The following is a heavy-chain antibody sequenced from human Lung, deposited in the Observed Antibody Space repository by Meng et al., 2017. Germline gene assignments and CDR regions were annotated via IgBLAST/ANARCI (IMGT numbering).Heavy chain of an antibody. CDR2: INRDGTKP. CDR1: GFTFTDHW. V-gene: IGHV3-74*01. Sequence: VRLVGSGGDLVPPGGSLRLSCAASGFTFTDHWMHWVRQGPGKGLVWVSRINRDGTKPTYADSVKCRFTISRDNAKNTLYLQMNNLRAEDTAFYYCTNDRLNHWGQGALVTVSS. J-gene: IGHJ1*01. D-gene: IGHD1-1*01. CDR3: TNDRLNH.